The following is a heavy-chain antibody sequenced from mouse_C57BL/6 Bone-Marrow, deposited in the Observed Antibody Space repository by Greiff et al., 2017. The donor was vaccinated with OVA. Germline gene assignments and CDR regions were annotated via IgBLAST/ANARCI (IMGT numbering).Heavy chain of an antibody. CDR1: GYTFTSYG. J-gene: IGHJ2*01. CDR3: ARSSMITEIVRHYFDY. V-gene: IGHV1-58*01. CDR2: IYIGNGYT. D-gene: IGHD2-4*01. Sequence: EVHLVESGAELVRPGSSVKMSCKTSGYTFTSYGLNWVKQRPGQGLEWIGYIYIGNGYTEYNEKFKGKATLTSDTSSSTAYMQLSSLTSADSAIYFCARSSMITEIVRHYFDYWGQGTTLTVSS.